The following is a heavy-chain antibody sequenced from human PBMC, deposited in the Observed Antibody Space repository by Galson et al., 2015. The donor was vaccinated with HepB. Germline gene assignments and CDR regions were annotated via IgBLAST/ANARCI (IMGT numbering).Heavy chain of an antibody. CDR1: GYTFSSYG. CDR2: IRYDGSDK. Sequence: SLRLSCAASGYTFSSYGMHWVRQAPGKGLEWVAFIRYDGSDKYYADPVKGRFTISRDNSKNMLYLQMSSLRAEDTAVYYCGRVVVAGFDYWGQGTLVTVSS. D-gene: IGHD2-15*01. J-gene: IGHJ4*02. V-gene: IGHV3-30*02. CDR3: GRVVVAGFDY.